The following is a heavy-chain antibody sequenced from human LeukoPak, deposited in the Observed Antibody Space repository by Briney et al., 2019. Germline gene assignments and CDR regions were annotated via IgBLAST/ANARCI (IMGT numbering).Heavy chain of an antibody. CDR3: ARHPAGSGWYPIDY. CDR2: IYTSGST. J-gene: IGHJ4*02. D-gene: IGHD6-19*01. Sequence: PSETLSLTCTVSGGSISSYYWSWIRQPAGEGLEWIGRIYTSGSTNYNPSLKSRVTMSVDTSKNQFSLKLSSATAADTAVYYCARHPAGSGWYPIDYWGQGTRVTVSS. CDR1: GGSISSYY. V-gene: IGHV4-4*07.